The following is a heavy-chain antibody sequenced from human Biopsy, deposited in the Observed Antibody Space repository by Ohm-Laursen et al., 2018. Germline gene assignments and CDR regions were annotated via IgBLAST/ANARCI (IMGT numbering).Heavy chain of an antibody. CDR3: ARAYSRGDY. V-gene: IGHV3-7*01. CDR2: IKQDGSEK. CDR1: GFTFSSFW. J-gene: IGHJ4*02. D-gene: IGHD2-15*01. Sequence: SLRLSCSASGFTFSSFWMSWVRQAPGKGLERVANIKQDGSEKNYVDSVKGRFTISRDNAKNSLLLQMNRLRVEDTAVYYCARAYSRGDYWGQGTLVTVSS.